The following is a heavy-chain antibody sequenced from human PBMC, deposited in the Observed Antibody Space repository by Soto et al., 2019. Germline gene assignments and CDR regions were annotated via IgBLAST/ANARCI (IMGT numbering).Heavy chain of an antibody. CDR3: ACDYYGSGPSHY. CDR2: IYSGGST. V-gene: IGHV3-66*01. Sequence: EVQLVESGGGLVQPGGSLRLSCAASGFTVSSNYMSWVREAPGKGLEWVSVIYSGGSTYYADSVKGRFTISRDNSKNTLYLQMNSLRAEDTAVYYCACDYYGSGPSHYWGQGTLVTVSS. CDR1: GFTVSSNY. J-gene: IGHJ4*02. D-gene: IGHD3-10*01.